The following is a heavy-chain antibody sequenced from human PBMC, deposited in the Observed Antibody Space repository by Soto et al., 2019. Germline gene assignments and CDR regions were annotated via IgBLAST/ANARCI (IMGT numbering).Heavy chain of an antibody. J-gene: IGHJ3*02. CDR1: GFTFDDYA. Sequence: PGGSLRLSCAASGFTFDDYAMHWVRQAPGKGLEWVSGISWNGGSIGYADSVKGRFTISRDNAKNSLYLQMNSLRAEDTALYYCANLLGYTVMGRERAFDIWGQGTMVTVSS. CDR2: ISWNGGSI. CDR3: ANLLGYTVMGRERAFDI. D-gene: IGHD4-17*01. V-gene: IGHV3-9*01.